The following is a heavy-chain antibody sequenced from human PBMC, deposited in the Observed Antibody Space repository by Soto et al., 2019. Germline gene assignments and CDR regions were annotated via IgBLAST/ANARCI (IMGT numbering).Heavy chain of an antibody. CDR3: ARLVGTGDILTGPLSYYYSMDV. CDR1: GGSIGGGDDY. J-gene: IGHJ6*02. CDR2: IYHSGST. Sequence: SETLSLTCSVSGGSIGGGDDYWSWIRQPPGKGLEWIGYIYHSGSTYYNPSLKSRVTISVDRSKNQFSLKLSSVTAADTAVYYCARLVGTGDILTGPLSYYYSMDVWGQGTTVTVSS. D-gene: IGHD3-9*01. V-gene: IGHV4-30-2*01.